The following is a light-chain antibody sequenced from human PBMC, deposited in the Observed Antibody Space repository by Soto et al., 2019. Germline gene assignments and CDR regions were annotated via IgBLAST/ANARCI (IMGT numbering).Light chain of an antibody. CDR1: KNDIGVYDF. V-gene: IGLV2-8*01. Sequence: QAALTQPPCASWAPGQSVTISCTGTKNDIGVYDFVSWYQHHPGKAPRLIIYEVVQRPSGVPDRFSGSKSGNTASLTISGLQAEDEAAYYCCSYAGSYTLVFGTGTKVTV. CDR3: CSYAGSYTLV. J-gene: IGLJ1*01. CDR2: EVV.